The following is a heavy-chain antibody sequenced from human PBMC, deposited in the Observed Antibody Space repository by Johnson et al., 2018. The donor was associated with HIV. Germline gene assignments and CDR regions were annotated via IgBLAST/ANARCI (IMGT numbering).Heavy chain of an antibody. CDR2: ISYDGRNK. CDR3: ARDATYYYDSSGYHDAFDI. CDR1: GFTFSSYA. J-gene: IGHJ3*02. D-gene: IGHD3-22*01. V-gene: IGHV3-30-3*01. Sequence: QVQLVESGGGVVKPGRSLRLSCAASGFTFSSYAMHWVRQAPGKGLEWVAVISYDGRNKYYADSVKGRFTISRDNSKNTLYLQMNSLRAEDTAVYYCARDATYYYDSSGYHDAFDIWGQGTMVTVSS.